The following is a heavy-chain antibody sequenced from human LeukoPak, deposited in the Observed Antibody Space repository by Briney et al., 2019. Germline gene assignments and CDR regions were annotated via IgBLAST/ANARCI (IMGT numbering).Heavy chain of an antibody. CDR1: GYTFTSYD. V-gene: IGHV1-8*01. D-gene: IGHD3-3*01. Sequence: ASVKVSCKASGYTFTSYDINWVRQATGQGLEWMGWMNPNSGNTGYAQKFQGRVTMTRSTSISTAYMELSSLRSEDTAVYYCARGDYDFWSGYSIPNWFDPWGQGTLVTVSS. J-gene: IGHJ5*02. CDR2: MNPNSGNT. CDR3: ARGDYDFWSGYSIPNWFDP.